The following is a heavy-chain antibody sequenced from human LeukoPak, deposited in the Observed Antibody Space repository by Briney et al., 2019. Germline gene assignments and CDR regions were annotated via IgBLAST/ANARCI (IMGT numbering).Heavy chain of an antibody. CDR3: VRGTIVGAVEADAFDI. Sequence: PGGSLRLSCAASGFTFSSYSMNWVRQAPGKGLEWVSSISSSSSYIYYADSVKGRFTISRDNAKNSLYLQMNSLRAEDTAVYYCVRGTIVGAVEADAFDIWGQGTMVTVSS. V-gene: IGHV3-21*01. CDR1: GFTFSSYS. J-gene: IGHJ3*02. D-gene: IGHD1-26*01. CDR2: ISSSSSYI.